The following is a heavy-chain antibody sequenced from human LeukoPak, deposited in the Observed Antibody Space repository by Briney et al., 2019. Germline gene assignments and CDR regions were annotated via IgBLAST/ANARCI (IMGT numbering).Heavy chain of an antibody. CDR3: ARGCSSGWDYYFDY. Sequence: SETLSLTCTVSGGSISSGSYYWSWIRQPAGKGLEWIGRIYTSGSTNYNPSLKSRVTISVDTSKNQFSLKLSSVTAADTAVYYCARGCSSGWDYYFDYWGQGTLVTVSS. CDR1: GGSISSGSYY. V-gene: IGHV4-61*02. CDR2: IYTSGST. J-gene: IGHJ4*02. D-gene: IGHD6-19*01.